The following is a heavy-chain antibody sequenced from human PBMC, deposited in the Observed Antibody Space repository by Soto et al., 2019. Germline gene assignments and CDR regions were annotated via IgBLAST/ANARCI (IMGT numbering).Heavy chain of an antibody. Sequence: EVQLVESGGGLVQPGGSLRLSCAASGFTFSSYSMNWVRQAPGKGLEWVSYISSSSSTIYYADSVKGRFTISRDNAKNSLSLQMNSLRDEDTAVYYCATPGNDYSLDYWGQGTLVTVSS. J-gene: IGHJ4*02. CDR3: ATPGNDYSLDY. D-gene: IGHD4-4*01. CDR1: GFTFSSYS. CDR2: ISSSSSTI. V-gene: IGHV3-48*02.